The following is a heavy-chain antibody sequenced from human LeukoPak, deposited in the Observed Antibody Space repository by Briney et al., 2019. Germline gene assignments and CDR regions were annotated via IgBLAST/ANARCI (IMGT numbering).Heavy chain of an antibody. CDR1: GFTFSSYA. Sequence: GGSLRLSCAASGFTFSSYAMTWVRQAPGKGLEWVSSISSSGGTTYYADSVKGRFTISRDNSKNTLYLQMNSLRAEDTAVYYCAKDLYSSSWYYGMDVWGQGTTVTVS. CDR3: AKDLYSSSWYYGMDV. J-gene: IGHJ6*02. CDR2: ISSSGGTT. V-gene: IGHV3-23*01. D-gene: IGHD6-6*01.